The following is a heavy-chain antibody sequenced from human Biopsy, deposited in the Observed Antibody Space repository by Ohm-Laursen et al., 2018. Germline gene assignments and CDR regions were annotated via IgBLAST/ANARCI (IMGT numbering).Heavy chain of an antibody. CDR2: MNPISGNT. J-gene: IGHJ5*02. CDR3: ARAVRYRLLSDP. V-gene: IGHV1-8*01. CDR1: GYTFTTYD. Sequence: GASVKVSCEASGYTFTTYDITWVRQATGQGPEWMGWMNPISGNTGYAHKFRGRVTMTSDSSISTAYLEVSSLTFEDTAVYYCARAVRYRLLSDPWGQGTLVTVSS. D-gene: IGHD2/OR15-2a*01.